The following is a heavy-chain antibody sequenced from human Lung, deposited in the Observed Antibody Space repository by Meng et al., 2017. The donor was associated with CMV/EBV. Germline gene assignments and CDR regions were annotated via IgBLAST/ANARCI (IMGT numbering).Heavy chain of an antibody. V-gene: IGHV1-2*02. CDR3: ARTYDRNLDAFDF. Sequence: ASXXVSCKASGYTFTGYYIHWVRQAPGQGLECMGWINTDSGDTTYTQKFQGRVTMTADTSITTAYMELSRLRSDDAAVYYCARTYDRNLDAFDFWGQGTMVTVSS. CDR2: INTDSGDT. J-gene: IGHJ3*01. D-gene: IGHD3-22*01. CDR1: GYTFTGYY.